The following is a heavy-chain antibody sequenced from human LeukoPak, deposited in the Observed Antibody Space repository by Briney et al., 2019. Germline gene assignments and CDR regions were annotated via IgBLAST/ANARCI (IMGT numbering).Heavy chain of an antibody. Sequence: GGSLRLSCAASGFTLSSYAMSWVRQAPGNGLEWVSAISGSGGSTYYADSVKGRFTISRDNSKNTLYLQMNSLRAEDTAVYYCARQAGYYDSSGYIDYWGQGTLVTVSS. V-gene: IGHV3-23*01. CDR1: GFTLSSYA. D-gene: IGHD3-22*01. J-gene: IGHJ4*02. CDR2: ISGSGGST. CDR3: ARQAGYYDSSGYIDY.